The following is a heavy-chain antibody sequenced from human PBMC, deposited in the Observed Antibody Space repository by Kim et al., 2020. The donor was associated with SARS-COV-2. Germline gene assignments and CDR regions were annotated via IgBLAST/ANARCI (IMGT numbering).Heavy chain of an antibody. J-gene: IGHJ4*02. CDR3: ARIPDKPLLSLDY. D-gene: IGHD2-15*01. Sequence: YSTSLKSRLTISKDTSKSQVVLTMTNMDTVDTATYYCARIPDKPLLSLDYWGQGTLVTVSS. V-gene: IGHV2-26*01.